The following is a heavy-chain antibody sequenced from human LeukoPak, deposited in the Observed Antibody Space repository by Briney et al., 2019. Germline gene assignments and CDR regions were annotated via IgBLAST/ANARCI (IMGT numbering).Heavy chain of an antibody. V-gene: IGHV4-39*01. CDR3: VRGRAWFDP. D-gene: IGHD3-10*01. J-gene: IGHJ5*02. CDR1: GGSISSSTYF. CDR2: IYYSGST. Sequence: SETLSLTCTVSGGSISSSTYFWGWIRQPPGKGLEWIGFIYYSGSTHYNPSLKSRITISVDTSKNQFSLKLSSVTAADTAVYYCVRGRAWFDPWGQGTLVTVSS.